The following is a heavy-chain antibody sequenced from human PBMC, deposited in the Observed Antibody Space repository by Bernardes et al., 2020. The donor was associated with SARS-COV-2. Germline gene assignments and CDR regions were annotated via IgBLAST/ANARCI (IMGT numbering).Heavy chain of an antibody. CDR1: GFTFDDYA. D-gene: IGHD3-22*01. CDR2: ISWNSGSI. V-gene: IGHV3-9*01. J-gene: IGHJ4*02. Sequence: GGSLRLSCAASGFTFDDYAMHWVRQAPGKGLEWVSGISWNSGSIGYADSVKGRFTISRDNAKNSLYLQMNSLRAEDTALYYCATLEDSSGYSNLDYWGQGTLVTVSS. CDR3: ATLEDSSGYSNLDY.